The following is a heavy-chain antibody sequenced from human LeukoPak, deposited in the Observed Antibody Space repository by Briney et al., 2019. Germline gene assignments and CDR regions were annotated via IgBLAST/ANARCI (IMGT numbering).Heavy chain of an antibody. D-gene: IGHD1-26*01. CDR2: IYTTGAT. CDR3: ARQGYTASYYFLDY. Sequence: SETLSLTCTVSGGSIRSYFWGWVRQPAGKGLEWIGRIYTTGATFYNPSLKTRLTMSIDTSKNQCSLRLTSVVAADTAVYYCARQGYTASYYFLDYWSQGTLVTVSS. V-gene: IGHV4-4*07. J-gene: IGHJ4*02. CDR1: GGSIRSYF.